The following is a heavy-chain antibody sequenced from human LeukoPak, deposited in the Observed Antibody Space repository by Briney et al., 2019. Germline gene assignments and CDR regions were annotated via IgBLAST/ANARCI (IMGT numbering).Heavy chain of an antibody. J-gene: IGHJ4*02. D-gene: IGHD2-15*01. V-gene: IGHV3-23*01. Sequence: GGSLRLSCAASGFTFSSYAMSWVRQAPGKGPEWVSAISGSGGSTYYADSVKGRFTISRDNSKNTLYLQMNSLRAEDTAVYYCAKVGGYCSGGSCYSNFDYWGQGTLVTVSS. CDR1: GFTFSSYA. CDR3: AKVGGYCSGGSCYSNFDY. CDR2: ISGSGGST.